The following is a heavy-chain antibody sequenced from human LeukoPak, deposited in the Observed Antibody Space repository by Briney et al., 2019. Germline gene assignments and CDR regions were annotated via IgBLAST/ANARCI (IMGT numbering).Heavy chain of an antibody. CDR1: GFTFSSYS. D-gene: IGHD6-6*01. CDR3: ARIGYSSSSFDY. Sequence: GGSLRLSCAASGFTFSSYSMTWVRQAPGKGLEWVANIKQDGSIKYYVDSVKGRFTISRDNARNSQYLQINSLRPEDTAVYYCARIGYSSSSFDYWGQGTLVTVSS. CDR2: IKQDGSIK. J-gene: IGHJ4*02. V-gene: IGHV3-7*01.